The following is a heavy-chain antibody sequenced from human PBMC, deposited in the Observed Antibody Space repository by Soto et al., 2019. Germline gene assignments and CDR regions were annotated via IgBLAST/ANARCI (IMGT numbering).Heavy chain of an antibody. Sequence: QVQLVQSGAEVKKPGASVKVSCKASGYTFTSYYMHWVRQAPGQGLEWMGIINPSGGSTSYAQKLQGRVNMTRDTSTSTVYMELSSLRSEDTAVYYCARGGHIVVVTAIESFDYWGQGTLGTGSS. D-gene: IGHD2-21*02. J-gene: IGHJ4*02. CDR2: INPSGGST. CDR3: ARGGHIVVVTAIESFDY. V-gene: IGHV1-46*01. CDR1: GYTFTSYY.